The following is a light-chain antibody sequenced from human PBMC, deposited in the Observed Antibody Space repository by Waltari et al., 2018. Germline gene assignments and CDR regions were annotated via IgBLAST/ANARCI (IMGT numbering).Light chain of an antibody. CDR3: QQYYSTPYT. CDR1: QSVLYSSNNKNY. Sequence: DIVMTQSPDSLAVSLGERATINCKSSQSVLYSSNNKNYLAWYQQKPGQPPKLLMYWASTRESGVPDRFSGRGSGTDFTLTISSLQAEDVAVYYCQQYYSTPYTFGQGTKLEIK. CDR2: WAS. J-gene: IGKJ2*01. V-gene: IGKV4-1*01.